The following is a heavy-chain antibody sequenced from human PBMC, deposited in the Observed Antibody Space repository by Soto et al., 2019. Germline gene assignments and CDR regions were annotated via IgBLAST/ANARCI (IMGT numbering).Heavy chain of an antibody. V-gene: IGHV1-69*01. J-gene: IGHJ6*02. CDR2: IIPIFGTA. CDR3: TRGYYYDSTVGGMYV. CDR1: GGTFSSYA. D-gene: IGHD3-22*01. Sequence: QVQLVQSGAEVKKPGSSVKVSCKASGGTFSSYAISWVRQAPGQGLEWMGGIIPIFGTANYAQKFQGRITITADESTSTSYMELSSLRTEDTAVYYCTRGYYYDSTVGGMYVWGQGTTVTDSS.